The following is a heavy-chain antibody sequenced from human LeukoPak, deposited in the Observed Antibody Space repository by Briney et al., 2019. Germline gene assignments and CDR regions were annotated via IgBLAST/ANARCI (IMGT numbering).Heavy chain of an antibody. CDR2: ISGSGGST. CDR3: AKESGPMVRGVIDY. CDR1: GFTFSSYG. J-gene: IGHJ4*02. Sequence: GGSLRLSCAASGFTFSSYGMHWVRQAPGKGLEWVSAISGSGGSTYYADSVKGRFTISRDNSKNTLYLQMNSLRAEDTAVYYCAKESGPMVRGVIDYWGQGTLVTVSS. V-gene: IGHV3-23*01. D-gene: IGHD3-10*01.